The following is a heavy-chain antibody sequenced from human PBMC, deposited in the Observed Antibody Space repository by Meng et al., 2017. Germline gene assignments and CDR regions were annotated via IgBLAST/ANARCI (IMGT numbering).Heavy chain of an antibody. CDR3: ARYACSGGSCYADY. CDR1: GFTFSSYA. V-gene: IGHV3-64*01. J-gene: IGHJ4*02. CDR2: ISSNGGST. Sequence: GESLKISCAASGFTFSSYAMHWVRQAPGQGLEYVSAISSNGGSTYYANSVKGRFTISRDNSKNTLYLQMGSLRAEDMAVYYCARYACSGGSCYADYWGQGTLVTVSS. D-gene: IGHD2-15*01.